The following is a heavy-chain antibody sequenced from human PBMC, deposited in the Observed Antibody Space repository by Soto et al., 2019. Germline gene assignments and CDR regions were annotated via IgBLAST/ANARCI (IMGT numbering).Heavy chain of an antibody. Sequence: SETPSLPCTVSSGSISSTIFSWGWVRPPPGKGLELIGSIFYSGSTYYNPSLKSRVTISVDTSKNQFSLTLTSVTAADTAVYYCARQCRGVTCHWFVPWGQGTLVTVSS. D-gene: IGHD2-15*01. CDR3: ARQCRGVTCHWFVP. V-gene: IGHV4-39*01. CDR2: IFYSGST. J-gene: IGHJ5*02. CDR1: SGSISSTIFS.